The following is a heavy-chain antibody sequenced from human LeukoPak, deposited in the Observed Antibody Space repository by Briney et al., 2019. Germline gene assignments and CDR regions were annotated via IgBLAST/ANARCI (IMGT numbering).Heavy chain of an antibody. CDR3: ALGYCSGGDCYAKPYYFDH. J-gene: IGHJ4*02. CDR1: GFTFTNFA. Sequence: GGSLRLSCAASGFTFTNFAMSWVRQAPGKGLEWVSVISASGRSTYYADSVRGRFTISRDTSKNTLYLQMNSLRAEDTAVYYCALGYCSGGDCYAKPYYFDHWGQGTLVTVSS. D-gene: IGHD2-15*01. CDR2: ISASGRST. V-gene: IGHV3-23*01.